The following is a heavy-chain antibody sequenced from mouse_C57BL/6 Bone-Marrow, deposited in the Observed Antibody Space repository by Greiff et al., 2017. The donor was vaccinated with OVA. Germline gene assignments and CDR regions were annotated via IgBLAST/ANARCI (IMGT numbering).Heavy chain of an antibody. CDR3: ARQRRLRRYFDY. Sequence: EVQLQQSGGGLVQPGESLKLSCESNEYAFPSHDMSWVRKTPEKRLELVAAINSDGGSTYYPDTMERRFIISRDNTKEPLYLKMSSLKSEDTALYYCARQRRLRRYFDYWGQGTTLTVSA. D-gene: IGHD2-4*01. CDR2: INSDGGST. V-gene: IGHV5-2*01. J-gene: IGHJ2*01. CDR1: EYAFPSHD.